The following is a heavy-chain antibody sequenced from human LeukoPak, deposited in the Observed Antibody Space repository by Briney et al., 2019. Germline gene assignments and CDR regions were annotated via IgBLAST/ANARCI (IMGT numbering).Heavy chain of an antibody. D-gene: IGHD3-3*01. CDR3: ARLPGITIFGVVSSRAKYYFDY. CDR1: GGSISSYY. J-gene: IGHJ4*02. CDR2: IYTSGST. V-gene: IGHV4-4*07. Sequence: PSETLSLTCTVSGGSISSYYWSWIRQPAGKGLNWIGRIYTSGSTNYNPSLKSRVTMSVDTSKNQFSLKLSSVTAADTAVYYCARLPGITIFGVVSSRAKYYFDYWGQGILVTVSS.